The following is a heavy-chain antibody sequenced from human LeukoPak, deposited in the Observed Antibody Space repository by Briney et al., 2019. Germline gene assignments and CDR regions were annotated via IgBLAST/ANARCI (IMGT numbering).Heavy chain of an antibody. CDR3: ARTNGDLDY. D-gene: IGHD4-17*01. Sequence: ASVKVSCKASGYTFTNYDINWVRQATGQGLEWMGWMNPNSGNTGYAQNFQGRVTMTRDTSISTAYMQETSLRSEDTAIYYCARTNGDLDYWGQGTLVTVSS. CDR2: MNPNSGNT. CDR1: GYTFTNYD. V-gene: IGHV1-8*01. J-gene: IGHJ4*02.